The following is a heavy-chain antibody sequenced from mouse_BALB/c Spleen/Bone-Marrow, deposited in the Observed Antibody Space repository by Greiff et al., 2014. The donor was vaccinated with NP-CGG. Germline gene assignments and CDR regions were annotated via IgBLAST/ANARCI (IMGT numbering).Heavy chain of an antibody. D-gene: IGHD2-4*01. V-gene: IGHV1S81*02. CDR1: GYTFTSYY. CDR2: INPGNGGT. J-gene: IGHJ3*01. CDR3: TRGDDYDEEFAY. Sequence: QVQLQQSGAELVKPGASVKLSCKASGYTFTSYYMYWVKQRPGQGLEWIGGINPGNGGTKFNGKFKSKATLTADKSSSTAYMQLSSLTSEDSAVNDYTRGDDYDEEFAYWGQGTLVTVSA.